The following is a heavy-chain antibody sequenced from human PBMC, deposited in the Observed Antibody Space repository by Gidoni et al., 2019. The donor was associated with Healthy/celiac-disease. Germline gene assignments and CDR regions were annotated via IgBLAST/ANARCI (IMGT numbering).Heavy chain of an antibody. CDR3: AKIRFAIVVVPRSFDY. V-gene: IGHV3-23*01. CDR2: ISGSGGST. Sequence: EVQLLESGGGLVQPGGSLRLSCAASGFTFSSYAMSWVRQAPGKGLEWVSAISGSGGSTYYADSVKGRFTISRDNSKNTLYLQMNSLRAEDTAVYYCAKIRFAIVVVPRSFDYWGQGTLVTVSS. D-gene: IGHD2-2*01. J-gene: IGHJ4*02. CDR1: GFTFSSYA.